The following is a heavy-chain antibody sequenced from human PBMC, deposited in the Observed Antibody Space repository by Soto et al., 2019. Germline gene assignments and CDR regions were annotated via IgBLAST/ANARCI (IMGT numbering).Heavy chain of an antibody. CDR2: ISGSGGST. J-gene: IGHJ5*02. Sequence: GGSLRLSCAASGFTFSSYAMSWVRQAPGKGLERVSAISGSGGSTYYADSVKGRFTISRDNSKNTLYLQMNSLRAEDTAVYYCARVQDCSGGSCYSAWFDPWGQGTLVTVSS. CDR1: GFTFSSYA. V-gene: IGHV3-23*01. CDR3: ARVQDCSGGSCYSAWFDP. D-gene: IGHD2-15*01.